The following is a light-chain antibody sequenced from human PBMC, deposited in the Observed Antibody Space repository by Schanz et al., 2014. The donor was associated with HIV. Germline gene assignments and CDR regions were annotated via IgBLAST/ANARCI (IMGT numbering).Light chain of an antibody. J-gene: IGLJ3*02. V-gene: IGLV2-14*02. CDR3: SSYIGTGTLEV. Sequence: QSALTQPASVSGSPGQSITISCTGTSSNIGTYDLVSWYQQHPGKAPKVIIYEDYKRPSGVSNRFSGSKSGNTASLTISGLQAEDEADYYCSSYIGTGTLEVFGGGTKLTVL. CDR2: EDY. CDR1: SSNIGTYDL.